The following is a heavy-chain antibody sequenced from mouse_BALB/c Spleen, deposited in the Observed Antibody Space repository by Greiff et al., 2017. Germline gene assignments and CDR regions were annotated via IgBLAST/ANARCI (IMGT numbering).Heavy chain of an antibody. J-gene: IGHJ2*01. V-gene: IGHV14-3*02. CDR1: GFNIKDTY. CDR3: ASIYDGLGGY. CDR2: IDPANGNT. Sequence: VQLKQSGAELVKPGASVKLSCTASGFNIKDTYMHWVKQRPEQGLEWIGRIDPANGNTKYDPKFQGKATITADTSSNTAYLQLSSLTSEDTAVYYCASIYDGLGGYWGQGTTLTVSS. D-gene: IGHD2-3*01.